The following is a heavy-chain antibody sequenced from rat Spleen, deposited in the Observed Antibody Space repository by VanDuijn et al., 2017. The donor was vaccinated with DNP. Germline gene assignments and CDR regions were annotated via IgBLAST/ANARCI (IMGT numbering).Heavy chain of an antibody. CDR2: ISTSGGST. V-gene: IGHV5-46*01. Sequence: EVQLVESGGGLVQPGRSMKLSCAASGFTFSSFPMAWVRQAPTKGLEWVATISTSGGSTYYRDSVKGRFTISRDNAKSTLYLQMDSLRSEDTATYYCSRHPDFDYWGQGVMVTVSS. J-gene: IGHJ2*01. CDR3: SRHPDFDY. CDR1: GFTFSSFP. D-gene: IGHD3-8*01.